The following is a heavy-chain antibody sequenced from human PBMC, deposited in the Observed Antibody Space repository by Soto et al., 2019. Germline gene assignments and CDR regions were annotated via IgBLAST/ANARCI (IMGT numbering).Heavy chain of an antibody. D-gene: IGHD3-3*01. J-gene: IGHJ6*02. CDR2: IVPTFASA. CDR1: GDTPNNYV. Sequence: QVPLEQSGTEVKKPGSSVKVSCKASGDTPNNYVVSWVRQAPGQGLEWMGGIVPTFASANYAQKFQGRVSITADESTSTVYMELNSLMSEDTAVYYCARSLSYYDFWSGYYPNGMDLWGQGTTVTVSS. CDR3: ARSLSYYDFWSGYYPNGMDL. V-gene: IGHV1-69*01.